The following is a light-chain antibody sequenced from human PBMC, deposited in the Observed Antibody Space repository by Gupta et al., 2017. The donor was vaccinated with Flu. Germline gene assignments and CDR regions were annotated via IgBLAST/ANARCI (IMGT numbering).Light chain of an antibody. CDR1: QSVLYSSNNKNY. J-gene: IGKJ2*03. Sequence: DIVMTQSPDSLAVSLGERATINCKSSQSVLYSSNNKNYLAWYQQKPGQPPKLLVYWASTRQFGVPDRFSGSGSGTEFTLTISSLQADDVAVYYCQQYHSFPPSFGPGTKLQI. CDR2: WAS. V-gene: IGKV4-1*01. CDR3: QQYHSFPPS.